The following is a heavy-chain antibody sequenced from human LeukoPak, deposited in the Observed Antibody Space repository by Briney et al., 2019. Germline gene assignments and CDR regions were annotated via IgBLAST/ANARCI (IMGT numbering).Heavy chain of an antibody. CDR1: GFTFSSYS. CDR2: ISSSSSTI. V-gene: IGHV3-48*01. Sequence: PGGSLRLSCAASGFTFSSYSMNWVRQAPGKGLEWVSYISSSSSTIYYADSVKGRFTISRDNAKNSLYLQMNSLRAEDTALYYCVQYGYYFDYWGQGTLVTVSS. CDR3: VQYGYYFDY. J-gene: IGHJ4*02. D-gene: IGHD5-24*01.